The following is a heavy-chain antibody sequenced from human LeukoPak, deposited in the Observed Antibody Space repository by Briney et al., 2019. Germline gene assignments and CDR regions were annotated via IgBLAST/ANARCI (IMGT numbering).Heavy chain of an antibody. J-gene: IGHJ4*02. CDR3: ARGSAMGVAATGYFDY. V-gene: IGHV1-46*01. CDR2: INPSGGST. Sequence: ASVKVSCKASGYTFTNYYIHWVRQAPGQGLEWMGIINPSGGSTRYAQKFQGRVTMTRDTATSTVYVELSSLRSEDTAVFYCARGSAMGVAATGYFDYWGQGTLVTVSS. CDR1: GYTFTNYY. D-gene: IGHD2-15*01.